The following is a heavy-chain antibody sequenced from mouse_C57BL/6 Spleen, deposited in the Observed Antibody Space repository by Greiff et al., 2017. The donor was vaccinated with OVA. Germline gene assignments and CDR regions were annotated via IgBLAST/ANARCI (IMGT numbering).Heavy chain of an antibody. Sequence: EVQGVESGGGLVKPGGSLKLSCAASGFTFSDYGMHWVRQAPGKGLEWVGYISSGSSTIYYADTVKGRVTISRDNAKNTLFLQMTSLRSEDTAMYYCARPRLGRTLYAMDYWGQGTSVTVSS. J-gene: IGHJ4*01. CDR3: ARPRLGRTLYAMDY. CDR1: GFTFSDYG. CDR2: ISSGSSTI. D-gene: IGHD4-1*01. V-gene: IGHV5-17*01.